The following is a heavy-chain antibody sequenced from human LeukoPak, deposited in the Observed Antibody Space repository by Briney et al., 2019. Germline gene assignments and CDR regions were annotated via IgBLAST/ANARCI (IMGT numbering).Heavy chain of an antibody. V-gene: IGHV1-69*04. CDR2: IIPILGIA. D-gene: IGHD4-23*01. CDR3: ASGATVVTPFNY. CDR1: GGTFSSYA. J-gene: IGHJ4*02. Sequence: SVKVSCKASGGTFSSYAISWVRQAPGQGLEWMGRIIPILGIANYAQKFQGRVTITADKSTSTAYMELSSLRSEDTAVYYCASGATVVTPFNYWGQGTLVTVSS.